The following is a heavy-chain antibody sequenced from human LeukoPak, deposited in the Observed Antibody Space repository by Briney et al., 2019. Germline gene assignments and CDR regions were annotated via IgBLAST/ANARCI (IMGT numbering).Heavy chain of an antibody. CDR2: IYDSGNT. Sequence: PSETLSLTCTVSGYSINSAYYWGWIRQPPGKGLEWIGSIYDSGNTYYNPSLKSRVTISMDTSKNQFSLKLSSVTAADTAVYFCARDRVVALVDSFDIWGQGTMVTVSS. CDR1: GYSINSAYY. J-gene: IGHJ3*02. D-gene: IGHD2-15*01. CDR3: ARDRVVALVDSFDI. V-gene: IGHV4-38-2*02.